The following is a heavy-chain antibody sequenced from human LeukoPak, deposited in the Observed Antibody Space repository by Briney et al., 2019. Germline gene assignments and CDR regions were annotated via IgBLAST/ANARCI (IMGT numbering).Heavy chain of an antibody. CDR2: ISSSGTYI. D-gene: IGHD6-19*01. J-gene: IGHJ2*01. CDR1: RFTFSTYS. Sequence: GGSLRLSCAASRFTFSTYSMNWVRQAPGKGLEWVSSISSSGTYIYSTDSVKGRFTISRDNANNSLYLQMNSLRAEDTAVYYCARALTVAGTDWYFDLWGRGTLVTVSS. CDR3: ARALTVAGTDWYFDL. V-gene: IGHV3-21*01.